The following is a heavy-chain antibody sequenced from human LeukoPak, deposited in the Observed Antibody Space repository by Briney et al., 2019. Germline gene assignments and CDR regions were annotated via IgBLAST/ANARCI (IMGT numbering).Heavy chain of an antibody. Sequence: ASVKVSCKASGYTFTSYYMHWVRQAPGQGLEWMGIINPSGGSTSYAQKFQGRVTMTRDTSTSTVYMELSSLRSYDTAVYYCAIITMVRGVTAEAYYYYGMDVWGQGTTVTVSS. CDR3: AIITMVRGVTAEAYYYYGMDV. CDR2: INPSGGST. J-gene: IGHJ6*02. CDR1: GYTFTSYY. D-gene: IGHD3-10*01. V-gene: IGHV1-46*01.